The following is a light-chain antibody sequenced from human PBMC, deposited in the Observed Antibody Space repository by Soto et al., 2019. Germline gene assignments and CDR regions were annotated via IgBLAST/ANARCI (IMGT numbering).Light chain of an antibody. CDR2: GNF. V-gene: IGLV1-40*01. J-gene: IGLJ1*01. Sequence: QSVLTQPPSVSGAPGQRVTISCTGSSSNIGAGYDVNWYQQLPGTAPKLLIYGNFNRPSGVPDRVSGSQSGTSASLAITGPQADDEADYYCLSYVYSLSGSCVFGTGTKVT. CDR1: SSNIGAGYD. CDR3: LSYVYSLSGSCV.